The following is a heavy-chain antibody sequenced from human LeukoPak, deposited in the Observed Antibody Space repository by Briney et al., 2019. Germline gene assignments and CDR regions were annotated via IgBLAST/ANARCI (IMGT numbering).Heavy chain of an antibody. J-gene: IGHJ5*02. V-gene: IGHV4-39*01. Sequence: PSETLSLTCTVSGGSISSSSYYWGWIRQPPGKGLEWIGSIYYSGSTYYNPSLKSRVTISVDTSKNQFSLKLSSVTAADTAVYYRARHRSGWFDPWGQGTLVTVSS. CDR1: GGSISSSSYY. CDR2: IYYSGST. D-gene: IGHD2-8*02. CDR3: ARHRSGWFDP.